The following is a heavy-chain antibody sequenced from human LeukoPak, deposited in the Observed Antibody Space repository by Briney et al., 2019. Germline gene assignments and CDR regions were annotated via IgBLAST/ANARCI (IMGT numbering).Heavy chain of an antibody. Sequence: PGGSLRLSCAASGFTFSSYSMKWVRQAPGKGLEWVSFISSSSSYIYYADSVKGRFTISRDNAKNSLYLQMNSLRAEDTAVYYCARDLTGTTGYWGQGTLVTVSS. CDR2: ISSSSSYI. CDR3: ARDLTGTTGY. D-gene: IGHD1-7*01. V-gene: IGHV3-21*06. CDR1: GFTFSSYS. J-gene: IGHJ4*02.